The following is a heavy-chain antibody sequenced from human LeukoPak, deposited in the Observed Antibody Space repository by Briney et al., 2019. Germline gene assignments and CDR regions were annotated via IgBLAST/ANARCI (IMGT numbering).Heavy chain of an antibody. V-gene: IGHV3-53*01. CDR1: GFTVSSNY. CDR2: IYSGGST. CDR3: ARGNCSSTSCYYSYYYGMDV. J-gene: IGHJ6*04. Sequence: GGSLRLSCAASGFTVSSNYMSWVRQAPGKGLEWVSVIYSGGSTYYADSVKGRFTISRDNSKNTLYLQMNSLRAEDTAVYYCARGNCSSTSCYYSYYYGMDVWGKGTTVTVSS. D-gene: IGHD2-2*01.